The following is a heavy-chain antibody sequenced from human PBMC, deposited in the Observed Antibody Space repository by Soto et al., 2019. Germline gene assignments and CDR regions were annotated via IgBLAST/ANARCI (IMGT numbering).Heavy chain of an antibody. CDR1: GYTFTSYG. D-gene: IGHD3-16*01. CDR2: INAGNGNT. CDR3: ARGGDYYYGLDV. Sequence: ASVKVSCKASGYTFTSYGIHWVRQAPGQRLEWTGWINAGNGNTKYSEKVQGRVTLTTEASTSTAYMELRSLRSDDTAVYYCARGGDYYYGLDVWGQGTTVTVSS. V-gene: IGHV1-3*01. J-gene: IGHJ6*02.